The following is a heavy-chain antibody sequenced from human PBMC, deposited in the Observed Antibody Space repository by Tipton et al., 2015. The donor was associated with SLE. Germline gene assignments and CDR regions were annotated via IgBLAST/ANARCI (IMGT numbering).Heavy chain of an antibody. V-gene: IGHV4-59*01. D-gene: IGHD6-25*01. CDR2: IYYSGST. CDR3: ARAHSSGRGLFDY. Sequence: LRLSCTVSGGSISSYYWSWIRQPPGKGLEWIGYIYYSGSTNYNPSPKSRVTISVDTSKNQFSLKLSSVTAADTAVYYCARAHSSGRGLFDYWGQGTLVTVSS. CDR1: GGSISSYY. J-gene: IGHJ4*02.